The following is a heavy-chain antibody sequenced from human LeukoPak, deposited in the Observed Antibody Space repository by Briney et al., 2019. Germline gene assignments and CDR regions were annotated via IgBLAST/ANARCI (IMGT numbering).Heavy chain of an antibody. CDR1: GDSVSSNSAA. Sequence: SQTLSLTCAISGDSVSSNSAAWNWIRQSPSRGLEWLGRTYYRSKWYNDYAVSVKSRITINPDTSKNQFSLQLNSVTPEDTAVYYCARGNLARDYDYVWGSYRQYYFDYWGQGTLVTVSS. CDR3: ARGNLARDYDYVWGSYRQYYFDY. J-gene: IGHJ4*02. D-gene: IGHD3-16*02. CDR2: TYYRSKWYN. V-gene: IGHV6-1*01.